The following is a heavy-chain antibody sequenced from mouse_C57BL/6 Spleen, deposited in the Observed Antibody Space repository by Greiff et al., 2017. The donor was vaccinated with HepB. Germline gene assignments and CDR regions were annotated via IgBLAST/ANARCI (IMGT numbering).Heavy chain of an antibody. D-gene: IGHD3-2*02. CDR2: INPSSGYT. V-gene: IGHV1-7*01. CDR3: ASADSSGYVRFAY. Sequence: QVQLKESGAELAKPGASVKLSCKASGYTFTSYWMHWVKQRPGQGLEWIGYINPSSGYTKYNQKFKDKATLTADKSSSTAYMQLSSLTYEDSAVYYCASADSSGYVRFAYWGQGTLVTVSA. J-gene: IGHJ3*01. CDR1: GYTFTSYW.